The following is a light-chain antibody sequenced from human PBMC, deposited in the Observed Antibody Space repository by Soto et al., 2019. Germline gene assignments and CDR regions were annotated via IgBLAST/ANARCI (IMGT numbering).Light chain of an antibody. CDR3: QQYGSSPYT. CDR2: DTS. Sequence: EVVMTQSPATLSVSPGEGVTLSCRASQGIGDTLAWYQHRPGQTPRLLIYDTSTRATGVPARFSGSGSGTDFTLTISRLEPEDFAVYYCQQYGSSPYTFGQGTKLEIK. J-gene: IGKJ2*01. CDR1: QGIGDT. V-gene: IGKV3-20*01.